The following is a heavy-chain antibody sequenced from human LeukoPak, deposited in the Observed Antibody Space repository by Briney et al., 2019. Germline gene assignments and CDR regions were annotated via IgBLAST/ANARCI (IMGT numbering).Heavy chain of an antibody. CDR1: GFSFTSNW. D-gene: IGHD2-15*01. J-gene: IGHJ4*02. CDR2: IYPADSDT. CDR3: ARDIESRFDS. Sequence: GESLKISCKGSGFSFTSNWIGWVRQMPGKGLEWMGIIYPADSDTRYSPSFQGQVTISADTSINTAYLQWSSLKASDTAMYYCARDIESRFDSWGQGTLVTVSS. V-gene: IGHV5-51*01.